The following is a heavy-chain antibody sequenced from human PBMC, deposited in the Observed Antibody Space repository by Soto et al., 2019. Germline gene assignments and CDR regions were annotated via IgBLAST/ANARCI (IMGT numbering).Heavy chain of an antibody. J-gene: IGHJ4*02. CDR3: TTDTYDSSGYYLGTTSHTDY. CDR1: GFTFSNAW. D-gene: IGHD3-22*01. Sequence: GGSLRLSCAASGFTFSNAWMSWVRQAPGKGLEWVGRIKSKTDGGTTDYAAPVKGRFTISRDDSKNTLYLQMNSLKTEDTAVYYCTTDTYDSSGYYLGTTSHTDYWGQGTLVTVSS. V-gene: IGHV3-15*01. CDR2: IKSKTDGGTT.